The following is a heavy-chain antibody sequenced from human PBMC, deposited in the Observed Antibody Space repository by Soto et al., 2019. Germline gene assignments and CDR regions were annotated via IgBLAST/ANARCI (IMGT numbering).Heavy chain of an antibody. D-gene: IGHD3-10*01. V-gene: IGHV3-30-3*01. Sequence: PGGSLRLSCAASGFTFSSYAMHWVRQAPGKGLEWVAVISYDGSNKYYADSVKGRFTISRDNSKNTLYLQMNSLRAENTAVYYCARDGRTFGEFQGGYYYGMDVWGQGTTVTVSS. CDR2: ISYDGSNK. CDR1: GFTFSSYA. CDR3: ARDGRTFGEFQGGYYYGMDV. J-gene: IGHJ6*02.